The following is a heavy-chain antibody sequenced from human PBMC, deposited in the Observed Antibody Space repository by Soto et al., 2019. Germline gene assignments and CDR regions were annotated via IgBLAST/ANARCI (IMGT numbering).Heavy chain of an antibody. V-gene: IGHV3-21*01. D-gene: IGHD1-1*01. CDR3: AREKRHNSLGGRFGMDV. J-gene: IGHJ6*02. Sequence: EVQLVESGGGLVKPGGSLRLSCAVSGFIFSDFTMNWVRQAPGKGLEWVASIGSSGGNSFYADSGKGRFIISRDNAKTSLDLQINSLRAEDTAVYYCAREKRHNSLGGRFGMDVWGQGTTVTVS. CDR2: IGSSGGNS. CDR1: GFIFSDFT.